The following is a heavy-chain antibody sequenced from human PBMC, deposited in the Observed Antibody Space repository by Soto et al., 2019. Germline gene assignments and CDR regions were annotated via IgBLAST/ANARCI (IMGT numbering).Heavy chain of an antibody. J-gene: IGHJ4*02. V-gene: IGHV1-18*01. CDR3: ARRGYDILTGEFDY. CDR2: INTYNGNT. Sequence: QVQLVQSGTEVKKPGASVKVSCTASGYTFTNYGISWVRQAPGQGLEWMGWINTYNGNTTYARKVQGRVTMTTDTSTSTAYMEMRSLRSDDTAVYYCARRGYDILTGEFDYWGQGTLVTVSS. D-gene: IGHD3-9*01. CDR1: GYTFTNYG.